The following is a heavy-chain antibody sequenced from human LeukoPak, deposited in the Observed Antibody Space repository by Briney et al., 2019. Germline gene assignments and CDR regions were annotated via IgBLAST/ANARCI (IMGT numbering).Heavy chain of an antibody. CDR1: GYTFTGYY. V-gene: IGHV1-2*02. CDR2: INPNSGGQ. D-gene: IGHD2-2*01. J-gene: IGHJ4*02. Sequence: ASVKVSCKASGYTFTGYYMHWVRQAPGQGLEWMGWINPNSGGQNYAKKFQGRVTMTRDTSISTAYMELSRLRSDDTAVYYCARMILVPAAMDYWGQGTLVTVSS. CDR3: ARMILVPAAMDY.